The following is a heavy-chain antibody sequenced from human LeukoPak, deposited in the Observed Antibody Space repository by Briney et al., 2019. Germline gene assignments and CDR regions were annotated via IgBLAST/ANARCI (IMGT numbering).Heavy chain of an antibody. D-gene: IGHD3-10*01. J-gene: IGHJ4*02. CDR2: ISYDGSNK. CDR3: ARDLWFGELLFPLGY. V-gene: IGHV3-30-3*01. CDR1: GFTFSSYA. Sequence: GGSLRLSCAASGFTFSSYAMHWVRQAPGKGLEWVAVISYDGSNKYYADSVKGRFTISRDNSKNTLYLQMNSLSAEDTAVYYCARDLWFGELLFPLGYWGQGTLVTVSS.